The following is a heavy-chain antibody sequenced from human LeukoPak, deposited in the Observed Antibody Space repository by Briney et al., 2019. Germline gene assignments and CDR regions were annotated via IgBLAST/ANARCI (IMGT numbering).Heavy chain of an antibody. CDR1: GGSFSGYY. V-gene: IGHV4-34*01. Sequence: SETLSLTCSVYGGSFSGYYWSWIRQPPGKGLEWIGEINHSGSTNYNPSLKSRVTISVDTSKNQFSLKLSSVAAADTAVYYCARRGSYDILTGYYKNAFDIWGQGTMVTVSS. D-gene: IGHD3-9*01. CDR2: INHSGST. CDR3: ARRGSYDILTGYYKNAFDI. J-gene: IGHJ3*02.